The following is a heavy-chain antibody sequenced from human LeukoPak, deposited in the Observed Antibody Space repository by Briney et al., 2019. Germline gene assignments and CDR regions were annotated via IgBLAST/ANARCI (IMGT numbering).Heavy chain of an antibody. D-gene: IGHD1-1*01. Sequence: GGSLRLSCAASGFTFSSYAMHWVRQAPGKGLEWVAVISYDGSNKYYADSVKGRFTISRDNSKNTLYLQMNSLRAEDTAVYYCARVPWFPGTSYYFMDVWGKGTTVTVSS. CDR3: ARVPWFPGTSYYFMDV. CDR2: ISYDGSNK. J-gene: IGHJ6*03. CDR1: GFTFSSYA. V-gene: IGHV3-30*04.